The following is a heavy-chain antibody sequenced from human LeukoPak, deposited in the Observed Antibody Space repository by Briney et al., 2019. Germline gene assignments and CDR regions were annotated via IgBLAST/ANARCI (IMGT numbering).Heavy chain of an antibody. D-gene: IGHD6-19*01. Sequence: PSETLSLTCTVSGGSMSPYHWSWIRQPPGKGLEWTGYIYYSGSTNYNPSLNSRVTISVDTSKSQFSLRLSSVTAADTAIYYCARAVSGRFDYWGQGTLVTVSS. CDR2: IYYSGST. CDR1: GGSMSPYH. CDR3: ARAVSGRFDY. J-gene: IGHJ4*02. V-gene: IGHV4-59*08.